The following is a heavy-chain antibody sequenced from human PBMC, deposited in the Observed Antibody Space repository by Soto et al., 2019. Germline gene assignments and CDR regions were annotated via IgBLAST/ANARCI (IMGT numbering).Heavy chain of an antibody. Sequence: GASVKVSCKASGHTFTSYGISWVRQAPGQGLEWMGWISAYNGNTNYAQKLQGRVTMTTDTSTSTAYMELRSLRSDDTAVYYCARGFDFWSGYYRANDAFDIWGQGTMVTVSS. CDR3: ARGFDFWSGYYRANDAFDI. CDR1: GHTFTSYG. CDR2: ISAYNGNT. J-gene: IGHJ3*02. V-gene: IGHV1-18*01. D-gene: IGHD3-3*01.